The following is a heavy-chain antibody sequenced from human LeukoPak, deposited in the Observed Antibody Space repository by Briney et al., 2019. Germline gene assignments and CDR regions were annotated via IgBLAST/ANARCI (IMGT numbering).Heavy chain of an antibody. CDR1: GDSISNNYL. D-gene: IGHD4-17*01. Sequence: PETLSLTCAVSGDSISNNYLWRWVRQFPGKGLEYIGEIYRTGRTNYNPSLKSRVTISIDKSENQFSLNLGSVTAADTAVYYCGRHDYGDSSAAFDIWGQGTMVTVSS. CDR3: GRHDYGDSSAAFDI. CDR2: IYRTGRT. V-gene: IGHV4-4*03. J-gene: IGHJ3*02.